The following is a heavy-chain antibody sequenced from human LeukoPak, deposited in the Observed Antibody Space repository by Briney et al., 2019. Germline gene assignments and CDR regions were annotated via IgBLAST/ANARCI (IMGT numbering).Heavy chain of an antibody. CDR1: GFTFSSYG. V-gene: IGHV3-30*02. CDR3: AKDLGYYYYYMDV. CDR2: IRYDGSNK. J-gene: IGHJ6*03. Sequence: GGSLRLSCAASGFTFSSYGMHWVRQAPGKGLEWVAFIRYDGSNKYYADSVKGRFTISRDNSKNTLYLQINSLRAEDTAVYYCAKDLGYYYYYMDVWGKGTTVTISS.